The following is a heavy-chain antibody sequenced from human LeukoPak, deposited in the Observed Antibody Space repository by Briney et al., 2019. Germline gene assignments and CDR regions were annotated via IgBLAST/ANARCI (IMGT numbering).Heavy chain of an antibody. CDR1: GFTFSNAW. Sequence: GGSLRLSCAASGFTFSNAWLSWVRQAPGKGLEWVSYIVSSGTTIYYADSVKGRFTISRDNAKTSLYLQMNSLRAEDTAVYYCAREGRDYYDTSGSPDAFDIWGQGTMVTVSS. CDR3: AREGRDYYDTSGSPDAFDI. D-gene: IGHD3-22*01. V-gene: IGHV3-11*04. CDR2: IVSSGTTI. J-gene: IGHJ3*02.